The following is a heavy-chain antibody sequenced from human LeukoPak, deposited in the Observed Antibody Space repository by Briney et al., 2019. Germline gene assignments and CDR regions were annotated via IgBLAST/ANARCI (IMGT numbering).Heavy chain of an antibody. V-gene: IGHV3-7*01. D-gene: IGHD4-17*01. CDR3: VRDRKDYGDYPGDY. J-gene: IGHJ4*02. CDR1: GFTFSSYW. Sequence: GGSLRLSCVGSGFTFSSYWMGWVRQPPGKGLEWVANIKQDGSEKYYVDPLKGRFTISRDNTKNSLYLQMHSLRAEDTALYYCVRDRKDYGDYPGDYWGQGSLVIVSS. CDR2: IKQDGSEK.